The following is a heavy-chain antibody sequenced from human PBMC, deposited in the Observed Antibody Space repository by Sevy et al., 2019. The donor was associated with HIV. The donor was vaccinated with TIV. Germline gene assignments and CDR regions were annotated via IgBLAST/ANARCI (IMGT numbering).Heavy chain of an antibody. D-gene: IGHD6-6*01. CDR3: ARGREYSSSSVAFDI. J-gene: IGHJ3*02. V-gene: IGHV3-64*02. CDR2: ISSNGGST. CDR1: GFTFSSYA. Sequence: GGSLRLSCAASGFTFSSYAMHWVRQAPGKGLEYVSAISSNGGSTYYADSVKGRFTISRDNSKKTLYLQMGSLRAEDMAVYYCARGREYSSSSVAFDIWGQGTMVTVSS.